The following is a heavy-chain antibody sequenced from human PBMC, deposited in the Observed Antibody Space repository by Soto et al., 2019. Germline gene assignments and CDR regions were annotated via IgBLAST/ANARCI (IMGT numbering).Heavy chain of an antibody. Sequence: LRLSCAASGFTFSNYVMSWVRQAPGKGLEWVSSISGSGDNTYYADSVKGRFTIPRDNSKNTLFLQMNSLRAEDTAVYYCAKLPLVLALCFDYWGQGTLVTVSS. J-gene: IGHJ4*02. D-gene: IGHD3-10*02. CDR3: AKLPLVLALCFDY. CDR1: GFTFSNYV. V-gene: IGHV3-23*01. CDR2: ISGSGDNT.